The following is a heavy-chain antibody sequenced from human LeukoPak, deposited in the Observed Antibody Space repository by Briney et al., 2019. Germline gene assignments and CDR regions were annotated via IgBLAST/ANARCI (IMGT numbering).Heavy chain of an antibody. CDR2: IYYSGST. CDR3: ARGPMVRGVMVVYNWFDP. CDR1: GGSISSGGYY. D-gene: IGHD3-10*01. J-gene: IGHJ5*02. V-gene: IGHV4-31*03. Sequence: SETLSLTCTVSGGSISSGGYYWSWIRRHPGKGLEWIGYIYYSGSTYYNPSLKSRVTISVDTSKNQFSLKLSSVTAADTAVYYCARGPMVRGVMVVYNWFDPWGQGTLVTVSS.